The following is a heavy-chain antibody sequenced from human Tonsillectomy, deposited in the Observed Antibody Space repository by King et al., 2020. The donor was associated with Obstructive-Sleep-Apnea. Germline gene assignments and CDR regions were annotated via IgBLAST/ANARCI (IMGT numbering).Heavy chain of an antibody. Sequence: VQLVESGGGLVQPGRSLRLSCAASVFTFDDYAMHWCRQAPGKGLEWVAGIIWVSGSICYADSLKGRFTISRDNAKNSLSLQMNSLRDEDTAVYYCAKGLVQDYYYGMDVWGQGTTVTVSS. D-gene: IGHD6-19*01. CDR1: VFTFDDYA. J-gene: IGHJ6*02. V-gene: IGHV3-9*01. CDR2: IIWVSGSI. CDR3: AKGLVQDYYYGMDV.